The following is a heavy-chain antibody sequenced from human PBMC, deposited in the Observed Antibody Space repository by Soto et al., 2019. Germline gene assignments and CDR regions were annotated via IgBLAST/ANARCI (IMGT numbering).Heavy chain of an antibody. CDR2: ISGSGGST. V-gene: IGHV3-23*01. J-gene: IGHJ4*01. CDR1: GFTFSSYA. CDR3: AKDVEYSSSWYRPDCFDY. D-gene: IGHD6-13*01. Sequence: PGGSLRLSCAASGFTFSSYAMSWVRQAPGKGLEWVSAISGSGGSTYYADSVKGRFTISRDNSKNTLYLQMNSLRAEDTAVYYCAKDVEYSSSWYRPDCFDYWGQGTLVTVSS.